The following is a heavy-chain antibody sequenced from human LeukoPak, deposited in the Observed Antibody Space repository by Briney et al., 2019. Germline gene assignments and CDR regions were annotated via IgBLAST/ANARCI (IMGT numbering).Heavy chain of an antibody. J-gene: IGHJ6*02. CDR3: ARDKRDYDFWSGYRRNYYYGMDV. CDR1: GYTFTSYG. Sequence: ASVKVSCKASGYTFTSYGICWVRQAPGQGLEWMGWISAYNGNTNYAQKLQGRVTMTTDTSTSTAYMELRSLRSDDTAVYYCARDKRDYDFWSGYRRNYYYGMDVWGQGTTVTVSS. CDR2: ISAYNGNT. V-gene: IGHV1-18*01. D-gene: IGHD3-3*01.